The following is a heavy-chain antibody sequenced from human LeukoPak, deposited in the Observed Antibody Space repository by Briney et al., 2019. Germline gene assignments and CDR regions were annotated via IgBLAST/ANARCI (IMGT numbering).Heavy chain of an antibody. CDR3: ATRGYCSGTSYYAPQP. CDR1: GFTFSGYA. V-gene: IGHV3-23*01. D-gene: IGHD2-2*01. Sequence: GGSLRLSCAASGFTFSGYAMSWVRQAPGKGLEWVSAITGTGGSTYYADSVKGRFTISRDNSKNTLYLQMNSLRAEDTAVYYCATRGYCSGTSYYAPQPWGQGTLVSVST. CDR2: ITGTGGST. J-gene: IGHJ5*02.